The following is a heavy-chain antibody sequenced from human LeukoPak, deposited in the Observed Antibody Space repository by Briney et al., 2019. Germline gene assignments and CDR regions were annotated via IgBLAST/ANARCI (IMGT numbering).Heavy chain of an antibody. Sequence: SETLSLTCTVSGGSMNSHYWSWIPHPPGKGLEWIGYMLDTVTTKDKPSLKSGFSLSADTSKNQFSLRLTSVTAEDTAVYYCATIKRGNIFGYFDFWGQGIPVTVSS. J-gene: IGHJ4*02. CDR1: GGSMNSHY. CDR2: MLDTVTT. V-gene: IGHV4-59*11. D-gene: IGHD5-18*01. CDR3: ATIKRGNIFGYFDF.